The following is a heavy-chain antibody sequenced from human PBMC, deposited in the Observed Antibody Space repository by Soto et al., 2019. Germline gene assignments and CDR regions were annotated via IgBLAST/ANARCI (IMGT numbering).Heavy chain of an antibody. CDR1: GFTFSSYG. J-gene: IGHJ4*01. V-gene: IGHV3-33*01. D-gene: IGHD6-6*01. CDR3: ARDGEYSSSAGKDY. Sequence: GGSLRLSCAASGFTFSSYGMHWVRQDPGKGLEWVAVIWYDGSNKYYADSVKGRFTISRDNSKNTPYLQMNSLRAEDTAVYYCARDGEYSSSAGKDYWGHGTLVTVSS. CDR2: IWYDGSNK.